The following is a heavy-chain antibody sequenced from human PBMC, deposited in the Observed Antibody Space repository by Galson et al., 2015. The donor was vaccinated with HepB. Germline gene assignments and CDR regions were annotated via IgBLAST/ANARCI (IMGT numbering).Heavy chain of an antibody. V-gene: IGHV3-66*01. Sequence: SLRLSCAASGFTVSSNYMSWVRQAPGKGLEWVSVIYSGGSTYYADSVKGSFTISRDNSKNTLYLQMNSLRAEDTAVYYCARDGPPPHSRITIFGVGIDAFDIWGQGTMVTVSS. CDR2: IYSGGST. J-gene: IGHJ3*02. D-gene: IGHD3-3*01. CDR1: GFTVSSNY. CDR3: ARDGPPPHSRITIFGVGIDAFDI.